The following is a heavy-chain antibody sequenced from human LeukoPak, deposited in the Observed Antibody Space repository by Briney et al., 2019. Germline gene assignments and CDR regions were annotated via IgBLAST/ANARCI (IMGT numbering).Heavy chain of an antibody. D-gene: IGHD3-10*01. V-gene: IGHV1-2*02. Sequence: ASVKVSCKLSGYSFTAFSIHWVRQAPGQGLEWVGWINPNRDGTNYAQKFQGRVTMTRDTSASTAYMELSRLRSDDTALYYCARWYVSGGWWSVGRGPHDNWGQGTLVTVSS. CDR2: INPNRDGT. J-gene: IGHJ4*02. CDR3: ARWYVSGGWWSVGRGPHDN. CDR1: GYSFTAFS.